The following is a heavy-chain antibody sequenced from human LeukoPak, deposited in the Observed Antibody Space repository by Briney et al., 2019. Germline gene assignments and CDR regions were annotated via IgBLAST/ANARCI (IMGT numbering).Heavy chain of an antibody. CDR1: GYTFTSYD. J-gene: IGHJ5*02. Sequence: ASVKVTCKASGYTFTSYDINWVRQAPGQGLEWMGIINPSGGSTSYAQKFQGRVTMTRDMSTSTDYMELSSLKSEDTAVYYCARDNSVEDTAWWLDPWGQGNLVTVSS. V-gene: IGHV1-46*01. CDR2: INPSGGST. D-gene: IGHD4-23*01. CDR3: ARDNSVEDTAWWLDP.